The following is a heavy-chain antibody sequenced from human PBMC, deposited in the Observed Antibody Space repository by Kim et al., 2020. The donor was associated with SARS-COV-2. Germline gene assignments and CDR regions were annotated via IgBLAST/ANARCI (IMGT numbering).Heavy chain of an antibody. V-gene: IGHV3-23*01. CDR1: GFTFSSYA. CDR3: AKVGVPAAMPDYYYYYGLDV. Sequence: GGSLRLSCAASGFTFSSYAMSWVRQAPGKGLEWVAAISGSGGSTYYADSVKGRFTISRDNSKNTLYLQMNSLRAEDTAVYYCAKVGVPAAMPDYYYYYGLDVWGQGTAVTVSS. J-gene: IGHJ6*01. D-gene: IGHD2-2*01. CDR2: ISGSGGST.